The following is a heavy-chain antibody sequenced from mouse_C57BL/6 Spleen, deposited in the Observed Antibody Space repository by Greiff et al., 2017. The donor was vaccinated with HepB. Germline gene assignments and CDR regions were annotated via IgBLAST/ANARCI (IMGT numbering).Heavy chain of an antibody. D-gene: IGHD1-1*01. J-gene: IGHJ2*01. V-gene: IGHV1-22*01. CDR2: INPNNGGT. Sequence: EVQLQESGPELVKPGASVKMSCKASGYTFTDYNMHWVKQSHGKSLEWIGYINPNNGGTSYNQKFKGKATLTVNKSSSTAYMELRSLTSEDSAVYYCARGIYYGLDYWGQGTTLTVSS. CDR3: ARGIYYGLDY. CDR1: GYTFTDYN.